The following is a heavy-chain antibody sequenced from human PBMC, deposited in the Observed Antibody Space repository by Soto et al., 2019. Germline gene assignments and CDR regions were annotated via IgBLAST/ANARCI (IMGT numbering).Heavy chain of an antibody. CDR2: ISHDGSNK. D-gene: IGHD3-10*01. CDR3: AREEEGSGSYYYPLYYYYYGMDV. CDR1: GFTFSSYA. V-gene: IGHV3-30-3*01. J-gene: IGHJ6*02. Sequence: GGSLRLSCAASGFTFSSYAMHWVRQAPGKWLEWVAVISHDGSNKYYADSVKGRFTISRDNSKNTLYLQMNSLRAEDTAVYYCAREEEGSGSYYYPLYYYYYGMDVWGQGXTVTVSS.